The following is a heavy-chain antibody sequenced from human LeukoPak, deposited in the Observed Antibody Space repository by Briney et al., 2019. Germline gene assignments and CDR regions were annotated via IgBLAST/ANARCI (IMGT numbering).Heavy chain of an antibody. CDR3: ARVYCSSTSCYYFDY. V-gene: IGHV4-30-2*01. D-gene: IGHD2-2*01. CDR2: IYHSAST. CDR1: GGSISSGGYS. Sequence: SETLSLTCAVSGGSISSGGYSWSWIRQPPGKGLEWIGYIYHSASTYYNTSLKSRVTISVDRSKNQFSLKLSSVTAADTAVYYCARVYCSSTSCYYFDYWGQGTLVTVSS. J-gene: IGHJ4*02.